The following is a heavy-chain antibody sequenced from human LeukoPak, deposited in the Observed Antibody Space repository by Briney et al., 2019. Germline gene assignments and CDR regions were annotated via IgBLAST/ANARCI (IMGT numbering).Heavy chain of an antibody. CDR1: GFNFANHA. CDR2: ISGGGDIT. Sequence: PGGSLRLSCAASGFNFANHAMSWVRQTPGKGLEWVSAISGGGDITYYADSVKGRFTISRDNSKNTLYLQMNSLRAEDTAVYYCATGTFEGEAFDYWGQGTLVTVSS. V-gene: IGHV3-23*01. J-gene: IGHJ4*02. CDR3: ATGTFEGEAFDY. D-gene: IGHD3-16*01.